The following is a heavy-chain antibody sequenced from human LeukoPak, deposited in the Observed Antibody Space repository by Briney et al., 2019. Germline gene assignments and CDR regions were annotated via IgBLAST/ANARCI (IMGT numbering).Heavy chain of an antibody. J-gene: IGHJ4*02. V-gene: IGHV3-21*01. D-gene: IGHD3-16*02. CDR2: ISSSSSYI. CDR3: ARDYPLNPFDY. CDR1: GFTFSNAW. Sequence: PGGSLRLSCAASGFTFSNAWMNWVRQAPGKGLEWVSSISSSSSYIYYADSVKGRFTISRDNAKNSLYLQMNSLRAEDTAVYYCARDYPLNPFDYWGQGTLVTVSS.